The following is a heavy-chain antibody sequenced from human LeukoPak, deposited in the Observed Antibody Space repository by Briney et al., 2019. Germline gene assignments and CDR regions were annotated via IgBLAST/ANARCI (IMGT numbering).Heavy chain of an antibody. CDR2: INHSGST. D-gene: IGHD6-13*01. CDR3: ARYAGIAAPMRY. Sequence: GSLRLSCAASGFTFSSYWMSWIRQPPGKGLEWIGEINHSGSTNYNPSLKSRVTISVDTSKNQFSLKLSSVTAADTAVYYCARYAGIAAPMRYWGQGTLVTVSS. CDR1: GFTFSSYW. J-gene: IGHJ4*02. V-gene: IGHV4-34*01.